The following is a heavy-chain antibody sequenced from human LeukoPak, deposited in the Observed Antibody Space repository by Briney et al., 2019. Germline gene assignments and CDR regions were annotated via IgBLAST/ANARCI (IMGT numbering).Heavy chain of an antibody. CDR2: INPNSGGT. V-gene: IGHV1-2*02. CDR1: GYTFTGYY. J-gene: IGHJ5*02. Sequence: ASVKVSCKASGYTFTGYYMHWVRQAPGQGLEWMGWINPNSGGTNYAQKFQGRVTMTRDTSISTAYMELSRLRSDDTAVHYCARDYVLLRFLEWSQFDPWGQGTLVTVSS. D-gene: IGHD3-3*01. CDR3: ARDYVLLRFLEWSQFDP.